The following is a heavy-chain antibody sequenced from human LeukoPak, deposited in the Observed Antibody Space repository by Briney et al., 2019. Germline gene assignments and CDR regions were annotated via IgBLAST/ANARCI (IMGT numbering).Heavy chain of an antibody. V-gene: IGHV4-30-2*01. CDR3: ARAGSGYYYGVDY. CDR2: IYHSGST. CDR1: GGSISSGGYS. J-gene: IGHJ4*02. D-gene: IGHD3-22*01. Sequence: SETLSLTCAVSGGSISSGGYSWSWIRQPPGKGLEWIGYIYHSGSTYYNPSLKSRVTISVDRSKNQFSLKLSSVTAADTAVYYCARAGSGYYYGVDYWGQGTLVTVSS.